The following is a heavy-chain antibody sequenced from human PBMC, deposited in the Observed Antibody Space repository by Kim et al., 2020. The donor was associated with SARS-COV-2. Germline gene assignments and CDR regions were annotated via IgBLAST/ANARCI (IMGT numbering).Heavy chain of an antibody. D-gene: IGHD2-15*01. J-gene: IGHJ4*02. CDR1: GGSISSGSYY. V-gene: IGHV4-61*02. Sequence: SETLSLTCTVSGGSISSGSYYWSWIRQPAGKGLEWIGRIYTSGSTNYNPSLKSRVTISVDTSKNQFSLKLSSVTAADTAVYYCARTGGNCSGGSCYLSYCGQGTLVTVSS. CDR2: IYTSGST. CDR3: ARTGGNCSGGSCYLSY.